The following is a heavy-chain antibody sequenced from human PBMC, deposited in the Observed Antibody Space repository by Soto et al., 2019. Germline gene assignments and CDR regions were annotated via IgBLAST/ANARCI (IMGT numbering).Heavy chain of an antibody. CDR1: GFHFRNYG. CDR3: AREDSIIIPAVSDF. CDR2: VSKSDYT. Sequence: GGSLRLSCAVSGFHFRNYGINWVRQAPGKGLEWVSSVSKSDYTYYSDSVKGRFTISRDNAKNSVSLQMTTLRAEDTAVYYCAREDSIIIPAVSDFWGQGTLVTVSS. V-gene: IGHV3-21*01. D-gene: IGHD3-22*01. J-gene: IGHJ4*02.